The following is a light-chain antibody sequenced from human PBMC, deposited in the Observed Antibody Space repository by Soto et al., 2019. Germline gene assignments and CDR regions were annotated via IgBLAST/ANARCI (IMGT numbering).Light chain of an antibody. CDR3: QQRSNWPPLFT. J-gene: IGKJ3*01. Sequence: EIVLTQSPATLSLSPGERATLSCRASQSVSSYLAWYQQKPGQAPRLPIYDASNRATVIPARFSGSGSGTDFTLTISSLEPEDFAVSDCQQRSNWPPLFTFGPGTKVDIK. CDR1: QSVSSY. V-gene: IGKV3-11*01. CDR2: DAS.